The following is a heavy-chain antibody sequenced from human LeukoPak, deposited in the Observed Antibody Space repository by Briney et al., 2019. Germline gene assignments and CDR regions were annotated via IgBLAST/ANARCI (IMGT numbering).Heavy chain of an antibody. D-gene: IGHD3-22*01. CDR3: ARQGGDTGHYYDSSGYGAFDI. J-gene: IGHJ3*02. CDR2: IYPGDSDT. V-gene: IGHV5-51*01. CDR1: GYSFTSYW. Sequence: GESLKISCKGSGYSFTSYWIGWVRQMPGKGLECMGIIYPGDSDTRYSPSFQGQVTISADKSISTAYLQWSSLKASDTAMYYCARQGGDTGHYYDSSGYGAFDIWGQGTMVTVSS.